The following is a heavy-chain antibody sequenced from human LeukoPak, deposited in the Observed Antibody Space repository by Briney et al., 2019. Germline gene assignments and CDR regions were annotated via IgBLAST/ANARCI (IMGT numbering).Heavy chain of an antibody. CDR1: GGTFSSYA. CDR3: ARDAGVPVTTGWYFDL. CDR2: IIPIFGTA. D-gene: IGHD4-17*01. J-gene: IGHJ2*01. Sequence: SVKVSRKASGGTFSSYAISWVRQAPGQGLECMGGIIPIFGTANYAQKFQGRVTITTDESTSTAYMELSSLRSEDTAVYYCARDAGVPVTTGWYFDLWGRGTLVTVSS. V-gene: IGHV1-69*05.